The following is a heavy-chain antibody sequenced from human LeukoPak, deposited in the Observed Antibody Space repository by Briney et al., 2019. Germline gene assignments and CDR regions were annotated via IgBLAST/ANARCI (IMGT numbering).Heavy chain of an antibody. D-gene: IGHD3-22*01. CDR2: IIPIFGTA. V-gene: IGHV1-69*05. CDR1: GGTFSSYA. CDR3: ARGGAYYYDSSDLYIDY. J-gene: IGHJ4*02. Sequence: ASVKVSCKASGGTFSSYAISWVRQAPGQGLEWMGRIIPIFGTANYAQKFQGRVTITTDESTSSAYMELSSLRSEDTAVYYCARGGAYYYDSSDLYIDYLGQGTLVTVSS.